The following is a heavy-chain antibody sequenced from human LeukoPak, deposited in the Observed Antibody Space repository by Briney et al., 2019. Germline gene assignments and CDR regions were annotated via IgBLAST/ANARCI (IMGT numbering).Heavy chain of an antibody. CDR2: ISSSSSTI. D-gene: IGHD4-17*01. CDR1: GFTFSTYS. V-gene: IGHV3-48*02. J-gene: IGHJ4*02. CDR3: AREAGDYGDPRREFHY. Sequence: GGSRRLSCAASGFTFSTYSMNWVRQAPGKGLEWVSYISSSSSTIFYADSLKGRFTISRDNAKNSLYLQMNSLRDEDTAVYYCAREAGDYGDPRREFHYWGQGTLVTVSS.